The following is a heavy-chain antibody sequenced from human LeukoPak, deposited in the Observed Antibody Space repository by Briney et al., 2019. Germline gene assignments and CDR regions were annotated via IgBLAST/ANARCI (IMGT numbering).Heavy chain of an antibody. V-gene: IGHV4-39*07. CDR2: IYYSGST. D-gene: IGHD2-2*01. CDR3: VVVPAAMAYNWFDP. Sequence: SETLSLTCTVSGGAISSYYWGWIRQPPGKGLEWIGGIYYSGSTYYNPSLKSRVTISVDTSKNQFSLKLSSVTAADTAVYYCVVVPAAMAYNWFDPWGQGTLVTVSS. CDR1: GGAISSYY. J-gene: IGHJ5*02.